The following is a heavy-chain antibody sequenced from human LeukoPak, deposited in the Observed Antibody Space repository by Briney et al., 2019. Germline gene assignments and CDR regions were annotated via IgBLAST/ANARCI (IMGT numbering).Heavy chain of an antibody. CDR1: GGSISSSSYY. CDR2: IYYSGST. V-gene: IGHV4-39*01. Sequence: SETLSLTCTVSGGSISSSSYYWGWIRQPPGKGLEWIGSIYYSGSTYYNPSPKSRVTISVDTSKNQFSLKLSSVTAADTAVYYCARGWELLRAFDIWGQGTMVTVSS. CDR3: ARGWELLRAFDI. D-gene: IGHD1-26*01. J-gene: IGHJ3*02.